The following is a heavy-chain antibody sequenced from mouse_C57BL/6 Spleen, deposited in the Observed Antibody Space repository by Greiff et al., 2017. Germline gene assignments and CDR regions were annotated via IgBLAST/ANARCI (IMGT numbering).Heavy chain of an antibody. CDR1: GFTFSSYG. CDR2: ISSGGSYT. Sequence: VMLVESGGDLVKPGGSLKLSCAASGFTFSSYGMSWVRQTPDQRLEWVATISSGGSYTYYPDSVKGRFTISRDKAKNTLYLQMSRLKSEDTAMYYCARRYDYGGFAYWGQGTLVTDSA. D-gene: IGHD2-4*01. V-gene: IGHV5-6*02. J-gene: IGHJ3*01. CDR3: ARRYDYGGFAY.